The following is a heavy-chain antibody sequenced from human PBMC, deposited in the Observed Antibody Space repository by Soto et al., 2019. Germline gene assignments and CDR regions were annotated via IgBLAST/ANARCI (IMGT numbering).Heavy chain of an antibody. CDR2: IYYSGST. J-gene: IGHJ4*02. CDR3: ASRRTGEYAPFDY. V-gene: IGHV4-59*01. CDR1: GGSISSYY. D-gene: IGHD3-16*01. Sequence: SETLSLTCTVSGGSISSYYWSWIRQPPGKGLEWIGYIYYSGSTNYNPSLKSRVTISVDTSKNQFSLKLSSVTAADTAVYYCASRRTGEYAPFDYWGQGTLVTVSS.